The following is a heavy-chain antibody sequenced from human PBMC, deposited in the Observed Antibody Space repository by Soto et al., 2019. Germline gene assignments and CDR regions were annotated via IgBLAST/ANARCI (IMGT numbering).Heavy chain of an antibody. D-gene: IGHD3-9*01. CDR3: AKYGRYFDSEFGY. CDR1: GFTFSSYA. CDR2: ISGSGGST. V-gene: IGHV3-23*01. J-gene: IGHJ4*02. Sequence: EVQLLESGGGLVQPGGSLRLSCAASGFTFSSYAMSWVRQAPGKGLEWVSAISGSGGSTYYADSVKGRFTISRDNFKNTVYLQMNSLRAEDTAVYYCAKYGRYFDSEFGYWGQGTLVTVSS.